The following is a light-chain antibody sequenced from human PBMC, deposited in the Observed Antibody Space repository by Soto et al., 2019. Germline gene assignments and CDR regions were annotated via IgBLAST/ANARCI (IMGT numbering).Light chain of an antibody. CDR2: KAS. CDR3: QQYNTYPLT. J-gene: IGKJ4*01. Sequence: DIQMTQSPSTLSASVGDRVTITCRASQSISTWLAWYQQKPGKAPKLLIYKASNLEGGVPSRFSGSGSGTEFTITISSLQPDDFATDYCQQYNTYPLTFGGGTTVEIK. V-gene: IGKV1-5*03. CDR1: QSISTW.